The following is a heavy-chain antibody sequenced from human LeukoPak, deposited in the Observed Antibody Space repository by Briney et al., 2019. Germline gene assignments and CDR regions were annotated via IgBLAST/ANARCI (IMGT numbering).Heavy chain of an antibody. CDR1: GYTFTSYY. Sequence: GASVKVSCKASGYTFTSYYMHWVRQAPGQGLEWMGIINPSGGSTSYAQKFQGRVTMTRDTSTSTAYMELRSLRSDDTAVYYCARPLGYCSSTSCYGGTVFDYWGQGTLVTVSS. CDR2: INPSGGST. J-gene: IGHJ4*02. V-gene: IGHV1-46*01. CDR3: ARPLGYCSSTSCYGGTVFDY. D-gene: IGHD2-2*01.